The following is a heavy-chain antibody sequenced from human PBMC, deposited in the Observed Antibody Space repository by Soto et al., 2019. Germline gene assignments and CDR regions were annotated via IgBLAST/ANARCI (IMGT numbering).Heavy chain of an antibody. D-gene: IGHD2-2*01. Sequence: GGSLRLSCAASGFTFSSYSMNWVRQAPGKGLEWVSSISSSSSYIYYADSVKGRFTISRDNAKNSLYLQMNSLRAEDTAVYYCARVYGRAGMLPNWFDSWGQGPLVTVSS. CDR3: ARVYGRAGMLPNWFDS. V-gene: IGHV3-21*01. CDR1: GFTFSSYS. J-gene: IGHJ5*01. CDR2: ISSSSSYI.